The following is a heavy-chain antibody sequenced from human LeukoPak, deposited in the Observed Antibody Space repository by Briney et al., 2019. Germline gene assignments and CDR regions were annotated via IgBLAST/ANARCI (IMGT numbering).Heavy chain of an antibody. D-gene: IGHD4-17*01. CDR1: GYTFTDYY. CDR2: INPKNDGS. V-gene: IGHV1-2*02. CDR3: ARSLRDYGDYGSRWFDP. J-gene: IGHJ5*02. Sequence: ASVKVSCKASGYTFTDYYMHWVRQAPGQGLEWMGWINPKNDGSHSAQKFQGRVTMTTDTSTSTAYMELRSLRSDDTAVYYCARSLRDYGDYGSRWFDPWGQGTLVTVSS.